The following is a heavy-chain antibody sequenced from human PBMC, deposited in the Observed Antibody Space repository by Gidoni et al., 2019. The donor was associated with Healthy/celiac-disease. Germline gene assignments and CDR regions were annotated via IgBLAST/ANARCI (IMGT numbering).Heavy chain of an antibody. CDR2: ISGNSGSI. D-gene: IGHD2-15*01. J-gene: IGHJ4*02. V-gene: IGHV3-9*01. CDR1: GFTFDAYA. Sequence: EVQLVESGGGLVQPGRSLRLSCAASGFTFDAYAMHWVRQAPGKGLEWVSGISGNSGSIGYADSVKGRFTISRDNAKNSLYLQMNSLRAEDTALYYCAKGGGYCSGGSCPNQYFDYWGQGTLVTVSS. CDR3: AKGGGYCSGGSCPNQYFDY.